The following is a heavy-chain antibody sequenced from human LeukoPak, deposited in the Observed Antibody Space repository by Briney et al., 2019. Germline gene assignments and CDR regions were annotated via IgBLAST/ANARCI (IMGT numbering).Heavy chain of an antibody. CDR2: IYSGGDT. Sequence: GGSLRLSCAASGFTVSRKYMSWVRQAPGKGLEWVSVIYSGGDTYYADSVKGRFTISRDNSKNTLYLQMNSLRAEDTAVYYCAKATGTFYYFDYWGQGTLVTVSS. CDR1: GFTVSRKY. V-gene: IGHV3-66*01. J-gene: IGHJ4*02. D-gene: IGHD1-1*01. CDR3: AKATGTFYYFDY.